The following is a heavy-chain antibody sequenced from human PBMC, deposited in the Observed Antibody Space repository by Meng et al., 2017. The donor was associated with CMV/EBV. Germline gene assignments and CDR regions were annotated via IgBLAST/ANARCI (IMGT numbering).Heavy chain of an antibody. CDR3: ARDRAAPGWFDP. J-gene: IGHJ5*02. CDR2: ISSSSSYI. Sequence: GESLKISCAASGFTFSSYSMNWVRQAPGKGLEWVSSISSSSSYIYYADSVKGRFTISRDNAKNSLYLQMNSLRAEDTAVYYCARDRAAPGWFDPWGQGTLVTVLL. CDR1: GFTFSSYS. V-gene: IGHV3-21*01. D-gene: IGHD6-13*01.